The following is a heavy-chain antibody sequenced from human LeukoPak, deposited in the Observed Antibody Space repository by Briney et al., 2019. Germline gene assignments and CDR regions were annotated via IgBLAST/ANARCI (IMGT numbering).Heavy chain of an antibody. J-gene: IGHJ6*02. D-gene: IGHD3/OR15-3a*01. CDR2: IKPDGSSI. CDR1: GFTVNTYG. V-gene: IGHV3-74*01. Sequence: PGGSLRLSCAVSGFTVNTYGMHWVRQVPGKGMVWVSYIKPDGSSITYADSVKGRFTISRDSAKNTLYLQMNSLRGEDTAVYYCARDLDFSVDVWGQGTTVIVSS. CDR3: ARDLDFSVDV.